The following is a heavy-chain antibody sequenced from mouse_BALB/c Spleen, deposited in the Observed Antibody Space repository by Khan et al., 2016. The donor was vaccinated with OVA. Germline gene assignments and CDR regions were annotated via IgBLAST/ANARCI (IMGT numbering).Heavy chain of an antibody. CDR2: INTYTGEP. V-gene: IGHV9-3-1*01. Sequence: QIQLVQSGPELKKPGETVKISCKASGYIFTNYGMTWVKQAPGKGLKWMGWINTYTGEPTYADDFKGRFAFSLETSANTAYLQINNLKNEDTATXCGARTLYGSGYDYAMDYWGQGTSVTVSS. CDR1: GYIFTNYG. CDR3: ARTLYGSGYDYAMDY. J-gene: IGHJ4*01. D-gene: IGHD1-1*01.